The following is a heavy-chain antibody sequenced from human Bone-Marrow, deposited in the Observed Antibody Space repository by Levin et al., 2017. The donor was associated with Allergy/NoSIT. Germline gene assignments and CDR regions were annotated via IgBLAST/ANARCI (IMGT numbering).Heavy chain of an antibody. Sequence: GGSLRLSCAASGFTFSSYAMHWVRQAPGKGLEWVAVISYDGSNKYYADSVKGRFTISRDNSKNTLYLQMNSLRAEDTAVYYCARDPGFHFGSYYYDYGMDVWGQGTTVTVSS. CDR2: ISYDGSNK. CDR1: GFTFSSYA. D-gene: IGHD3-10*01. CDR3: ARDPGFHFGSYYYDYGMDV. J-gene: IGHJ6*02. V-gene: IGHV3-30-3*01.